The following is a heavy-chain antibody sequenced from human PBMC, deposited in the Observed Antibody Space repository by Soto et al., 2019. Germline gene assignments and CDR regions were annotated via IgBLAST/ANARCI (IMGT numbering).Heavy chain of an antibody. V-gene: IGHV1-8*01. Sequence: ASVKVSCKGSGFTFTSYDINWVRQATGQGLEWMGWMNPNSGNTGYAQKFQGRVTMTRNTSISTAYMELSSLRSEDTAVYYCASPARNYDFWSGYSFDIWGQGTMVTVSS. CDR3: ASPARNYDFWSGYSFDI. D-gene: IGHD3-3*01. J-gene: IGHJ3*02. CDR1: GFTFTSYD. CDR2: MNPNSGNT.